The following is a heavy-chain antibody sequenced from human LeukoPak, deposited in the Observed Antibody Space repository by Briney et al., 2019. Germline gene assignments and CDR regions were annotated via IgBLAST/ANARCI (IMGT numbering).Heavy chain of an antibody. CDR1: GGSISSGGYS. CDR3: ARSGGGNFDY. J-gene: IGHJ4*02. D-gene: IGHD2-15*01. V-gene: IGHV4-30-2*01. Sequence: PSETLSLTCAVSGGSISSGGYSWSWIRQPPGKGLEWIGYIYHSGSTCYNPSLKSRVTISVDRSKNQFSLKLSSVTAADTAVYYCARSGGGNFDYWGQGTLVTVSS. CDR2: IYHSGST.